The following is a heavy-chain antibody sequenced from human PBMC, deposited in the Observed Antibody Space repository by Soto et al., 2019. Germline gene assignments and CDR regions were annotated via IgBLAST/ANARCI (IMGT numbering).Heavy chain of an antibody. Sequence: ASVKVSCKASGFTFTSSAVQWVRQARGQRLEWIGWIVVGSGNTNYAQKFQERVTITRDMSTSTAYMELSSRRSEDTAVYYCAAGYPLMGDSSGSDAFDIWGQGTMVTVSS. V-gene: IGHV1-58*01. CDR3: AAGYPLMGDSSGSDAFDI. CDR1: GFTFTSSA. D-gene: IGHD3-22*01. CDR2: IVVGSGNT. J-gene: IGHJ3*02.